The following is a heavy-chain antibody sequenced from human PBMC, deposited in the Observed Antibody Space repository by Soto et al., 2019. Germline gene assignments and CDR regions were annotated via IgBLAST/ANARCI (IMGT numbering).Heavy chain of an antibody. CDR1: GFNFANFV. CDR3: ATLDTAEIQTAAY. D-gene: IGHD2-15*01. V-gene: IGHV3-9*01. Sequence: SLRLSCAASGFNFANFVMHWVRQAPGKGLEYVSGIWTDSSRRAYAGSVKGRFTISRDNAKNSLYLQMNSLRVEDSAVYYCATLDTAEIQTAAYWGQGT. CDR2: IWTDSSRR. J-gene: IGHJ4*02.